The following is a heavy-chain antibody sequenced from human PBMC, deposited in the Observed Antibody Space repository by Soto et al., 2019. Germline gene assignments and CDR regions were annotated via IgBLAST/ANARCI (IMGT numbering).Heavy chain of an antibody. CDR3: AREGAWRVYGSGSYGIDY. CDR2: IYYSGST. V-gene: IGHV4-31*03. D-gene: IGHD3-10*01. J-gene: IGHJ4*02. Sequence: QVQLQESGPGLVKPSQTLSLTCTVSGGSISSGGYYWSWIRQHPGKGLEWIGYIYYSGSTYYNPSLKSRVTISVDTSKNQFSLKLSSVTAADTAVYYCAREGAWRVYGSGSYGIDYWGQGTLVTVSS. CDR1: GGSISSGGYY.